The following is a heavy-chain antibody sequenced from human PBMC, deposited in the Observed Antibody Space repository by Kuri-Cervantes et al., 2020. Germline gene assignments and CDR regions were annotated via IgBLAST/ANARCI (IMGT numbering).Heavy chain of an antibody. V-gene: IGHV3-9*01. D-gene: IGHD6-13*01. CDR1: GFTFDDYA. Sequence: GGSLRLSCAASGFTFDDYAMHWVRQAPGKGLEWVSGISWNSGSIGYADSVKGRFTISRDNAKNSLYLQMNSLRAEDTAVYYCARSSWYDRFDYWGQGTLVTVSS. CDR2: ISWNSGSI. J-gene: IGHJ4*02. CDR3: ARSSWYDRFDY.